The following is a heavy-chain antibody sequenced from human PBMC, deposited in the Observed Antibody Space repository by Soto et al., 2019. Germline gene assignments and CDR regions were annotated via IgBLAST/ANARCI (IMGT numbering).Heavy chain of an antibody. Sequence: EVQLVESGGGLVKPGGSLRLSCAASGFTFSSYSMNWVRQAPGKGLEWVSSISSSSSYIYYADSVKSRFTISRDNAKNSLYLQMNSLRAEDTAVYYCARDLSAIFGVVIAVLFYGMDVWGQGTTVTVSS. CDR3: ARDLSAIFGVVIAVLFYGMDV. V-gene: IGHV3-21*01. J-gene: IGHJ6*02. CDR2: ISSSSSYI. D-gene: IGHD3-3*01. CDR1: GFTFSSYS.